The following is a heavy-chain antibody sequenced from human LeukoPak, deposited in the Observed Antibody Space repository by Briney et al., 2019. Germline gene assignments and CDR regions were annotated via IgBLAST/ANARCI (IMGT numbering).Heavy chain of an antibody. Sequence: GGSLRLSCAASGFTFSSYAMSWVRQAPGKGLEWVSAISGSDGSTYYADSVKGRFTISRDNSRNTLYLQMNSLSAEDTAVYYCEKDLGGSGDYRPYWGQGSVVTVSS. D-gene: IGHD2-21*02. CDR2: ISGSDGST. J-gene: IGHJ4*02. V-gene: IGHV3-23*01. CDR3: EKDLGGSGDYRPY. CDR1: GFTFSSYA.